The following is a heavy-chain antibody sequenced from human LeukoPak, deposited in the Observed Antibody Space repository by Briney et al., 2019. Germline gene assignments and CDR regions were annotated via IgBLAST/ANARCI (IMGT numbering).Heavy chain of an antibody. J-gene: IGHJ4*02. V-gene: IGHV3-33*01. D-gene: IGHD3-3*01. CDR2: IWYDGSKK. Sequence: PGGSLRLSCAASGFSFSTYGMLWVRQAPGKGLEWVAVIWYDGSKKYYADSVKGRFTISRDNSKNTLYLQMNSLRVEDTAVYYCARGGPEWPLDYWGQGTLVTVST. CDR3: ARGGPEWPLDY. CDR1: GFSFSTYG.